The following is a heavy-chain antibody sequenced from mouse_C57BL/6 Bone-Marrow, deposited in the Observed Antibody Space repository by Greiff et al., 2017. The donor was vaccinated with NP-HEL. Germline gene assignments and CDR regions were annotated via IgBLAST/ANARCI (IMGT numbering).Heavy chain of an antibody. J-gene: IGHJ2*01. CDR2: ISSGSSTI. D-gene: IGHD2-1*01. Sequence: EVMLVDSGGGLMKPGGSLKLSCAASGFTFSDYGMHWVRQAPEKGLEWVAYISSGSSTIYYADTVKGRFTISRDNAKNTLFLQMTSLRSEDTAMYYCANSYGNYVGYFDYWGQGTTLTVSS. V-gene: IGHV5-17*01. CDR1: GFTFSDYG. CDR3: ANSYGNYVGYFDY.